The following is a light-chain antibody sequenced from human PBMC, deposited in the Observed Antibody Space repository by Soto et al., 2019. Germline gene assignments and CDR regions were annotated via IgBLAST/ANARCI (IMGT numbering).Light chain of an antibody. Sequence: EIVLTQSPGTLSLSPGERATLSCRASQSVKSNYLAWYQQKPGQAPRLLIFGAANRATGIPDRFSGSGSGTDFTLPISGLEPEDFAVYYCQRYGNSPPYTFGQGTKLEIK. CDR3: QRYGNSPPYT. CDR2: GAA. J-gene: IGKJ2*01. CDR1: QSVKSNY. V-gene: IGKV3-20*01.